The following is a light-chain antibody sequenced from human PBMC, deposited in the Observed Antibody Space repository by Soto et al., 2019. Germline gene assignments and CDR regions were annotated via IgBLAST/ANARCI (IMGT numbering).Light chain of an antibody. CDR3: QHYNSDPWT. CDR2: DAS. V-gene: IGKV1-5*01. CDR1: QTIRRW. J-gene: IGKJ1*01. Sequence: DFEMTQSPSTLSASVGDRVTITCRASQTIRRWLAWYQQRPGKAPKVLIYDASTLESGVPARFSGSGSETQFSLTISSLQPEDSATYYCQHYNSDPWTFGQGTKVEIK.